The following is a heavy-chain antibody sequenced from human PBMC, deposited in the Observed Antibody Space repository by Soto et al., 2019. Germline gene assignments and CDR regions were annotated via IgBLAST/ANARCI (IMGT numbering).Heavy chain of an antibody. D-gene: IGHD2-15*01. CDR3: VRTNSRGKWAAWY. CDR1: GDSVSIGRYY. J-gene: IGHJ4*02. CDR2: IQSSGNT. V-gene: IGHV4-61*01. Sequence: SETLAFTCIFSGDSVSIGRYYWTGIRQAPGMRLEWIGYIQSSGNTNYNPSLKSRVTISVDTSKNQFSLNLSSVTAADTAVYHCVRTNSRGKWAAWYWGQGTMVTGSS.